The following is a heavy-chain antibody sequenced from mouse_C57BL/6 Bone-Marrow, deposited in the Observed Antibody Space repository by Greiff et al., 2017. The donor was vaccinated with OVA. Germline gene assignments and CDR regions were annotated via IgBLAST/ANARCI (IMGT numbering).Heavy chain of an antibody. Sequence: VQLQQSGAELVRPGTSVKMSCKASGYTFTNYWIGWAKQRPGHGLEWIGDIYPGGGYTNYNEKFKGKATLTADKSSSTAYMQFSSLTSEDSAIYYCARSGGNYLYYYAMDYWGQGTSVTVSS. CDR3: ARSGGNYLYYYAMDY. D-gene: IGHD2-1*01. CDR2: IYPGGGYT. CDR1: GYTFTNYW. V-gene: IGHV1-63*01. J-gene: IGHJ4*01.